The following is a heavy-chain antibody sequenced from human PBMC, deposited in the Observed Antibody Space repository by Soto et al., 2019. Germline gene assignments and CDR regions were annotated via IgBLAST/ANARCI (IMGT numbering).Heavy chain of an antibody. CDR1: GLSFDRAW. D-gene: IGHD2-8*02. V-gene: IGHV3-9*01. CDR3: VKDIGASGAYWYFDL. Sequence: EVQLVESGGGLVKPGGSLTLSCSASGLSFDRAWASWVRQAPGKGLEWVSGINWNSGDIDYADSVRGRFTISRDNAKNALYLQMNSLRPEDAAFYYCVKDIGASGAYWYFDLWGRGTLVTVSS. CDR2: INWNSGDI. J-gene: IGHJ2*01.